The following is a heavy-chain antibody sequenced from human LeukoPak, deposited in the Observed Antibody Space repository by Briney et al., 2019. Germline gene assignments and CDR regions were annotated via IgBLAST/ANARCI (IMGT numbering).Heavy chain of an antibody. CDR1: GFTFSSYI. D-gene: IGHD5-24*01. V-gene: IGHV3-21*01. CDR3: ARDLSGDGYNKFDY. J-gene: IGHJ4*02. Sequence: PGGPLRLSCAASGFTFSSYIMNWVRQAPGKGLELVSSISTGSRHIYYAASVKGRFTISRDDAKNSLYLQMNSLRAEDTAVYYCARDLSGDGYNKFDYWGQGTLVTVSP. CDR2: ISTGSRHI.